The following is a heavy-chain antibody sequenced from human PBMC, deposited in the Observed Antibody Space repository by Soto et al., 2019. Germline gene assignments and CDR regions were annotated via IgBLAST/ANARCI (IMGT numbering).Heavy chain of an antibody. D-gene: IGHD2-21*01. CDR3: ARFNIVVVIAIHYGWFDP. CDR1: GGSISSSSYY. Sequence: SETLSLTCTVSGGSISSSSYYWGWIRQPPGKGLEWIGSIYYSGSTYYNPSLKSRVTISVDTSKNQLSLKLSSVTAADTAVYYCARFNIVVVIAIHYGWFDPWGQGTLVTVSS. J-gene: IGHJ5*02. CDR2: IYYSGST. V-gene: IGHV4-39*01.